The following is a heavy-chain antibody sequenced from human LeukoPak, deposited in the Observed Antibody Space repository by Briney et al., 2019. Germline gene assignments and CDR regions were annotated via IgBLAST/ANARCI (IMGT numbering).Heavy chain of an antibody. CDR1: GFTFSNTW. CDR3: TREGLLLWFGELLSDSSYFDY. Sequence: PGGSLRLSCAASGFTFSNTWMNWVHQAPGKGLEWVGRIKSKADGGTTDYAAPVKGRFTISRDDSKSIAYLQMNSLKTEDTAVYYCTREGLLLWFGELLSDSSYFDYWGQGTLVTVSS. D-gene: IGHD3-10*01. V-gene: IGHV3-15*01. CDR2: IKSKADGGTT. J-gene: IGHJ4*02.